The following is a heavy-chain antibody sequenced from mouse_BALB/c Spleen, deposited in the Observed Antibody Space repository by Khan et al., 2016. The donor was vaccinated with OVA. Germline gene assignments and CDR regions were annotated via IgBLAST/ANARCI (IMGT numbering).Heavy chain of an antibody. D-gene: IGHD2-1*01. CDR3: ARGYFGNYEFVY. Sequence: QVQLKQSGAELVKPGASVKLSCKTSGYTFTSYWIQWVKQRPGQGLGWIGQIFTGTGTTYYNENFKGKATLTVDTSSSPAYMQLSSLTSEDSAVYFCARGYFGNYEFVYWGQGTLVTVSP. CDR1: GYTFTSYW. V-gene: IGHV1S132*01. J-gene: IGHJ3*01. CDR2: IFTGTGTT.